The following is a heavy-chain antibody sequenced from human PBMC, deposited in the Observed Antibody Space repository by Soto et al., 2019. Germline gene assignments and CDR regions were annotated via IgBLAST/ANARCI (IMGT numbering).Heavy chain of an antibody. V-gene: IGHV1-18*01. CDR1: GYTFTSYG. CDR3: AREYGSGTTGPYYGMDV. Sequence: QVQLVQSGAEVKKPGASVKVSCKASGYTFTSYGISWVRHAPGQGLEWMGWISAYNGNTNYAQKLQGRVTMTTDTSTSTAYMELRSLRSDDTAVYYCAREYGSGTTGPYYGMDVWGQGTTVTVSS. D-gene: IGHD3-10*01. J-gene: IGHJ6*02. CDR2: ISAYNGNT.